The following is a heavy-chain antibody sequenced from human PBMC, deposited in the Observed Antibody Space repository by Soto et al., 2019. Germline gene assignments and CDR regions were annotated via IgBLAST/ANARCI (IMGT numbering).Heavy chain of an antibody. V-gene: IGHV1-2*02. J-gene: IGHJ6*02. D-gene: IGHD1-26*01. CDR1: GYTFTGYY. CDR3: AKGGAIVAAGTRAYLYNAMDV. Sequence: ASVKVSCKASGYTFTGYYVHWVRQAPGQGLAWMGWINPNSGDTYLAQRFQGRVTMNRDTSIGTAYMELRGLTSDDTAEYYCAKGGAIVAAGTRAYLYNAMDVCGQGTTLTVSS. CDR2: INPNSGDT.